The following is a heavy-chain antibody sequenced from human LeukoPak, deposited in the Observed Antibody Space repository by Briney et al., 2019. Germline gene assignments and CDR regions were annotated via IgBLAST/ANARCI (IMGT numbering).Heavy chain of an antibody. CDR3: ARVQQQLVVYYYYYYMDV. CDR1: GFTVSSNY. Sequence: PGGSLRLSCAASGFTVSSNYMSWVRQAPGKGLEWVSVIYSGGSTYYADSVKGRFTISRDNSKNTLYLQMNSLRAEDTAVYYCARVQQQLVVYYYYYYMDVWGKGTTVTISS. J-gene: IGHJ6*03. V-gene: IGHV3-53*01. D-gene: IGHD6-13*01. CDR2: IYSGGST.